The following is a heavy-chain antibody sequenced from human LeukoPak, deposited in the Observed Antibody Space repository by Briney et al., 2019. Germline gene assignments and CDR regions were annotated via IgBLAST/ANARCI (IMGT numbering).Heavy chain of an antibody. V-gene: IGHV3-23*01. CDR1: GITLSNYG. Sequence: PGGSLRLSCAVSGITLSNYGMSWVRQALGKGLEWVAGISDSGGSTKYADSVKGRFTISRDNPKNTLYLQMNSLRVEDTAVYFCAKRGVVIRVILVGFHKEAYYFDSWGQGALVTVSS. D-gene: IGHD3-22*01. CDR2: ISDSGGST. CDR3: AKRGVVIRVILVGFHKEAYYFDS. J-gene: IGHJ4*02.